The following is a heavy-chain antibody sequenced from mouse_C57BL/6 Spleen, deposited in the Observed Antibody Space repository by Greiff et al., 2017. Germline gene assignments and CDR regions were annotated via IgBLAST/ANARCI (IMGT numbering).Heavy chain of an antibody. Sequence: DVKLEESGEGLVKPGGSLKLSCAASGFTFSSYAMSWVRQTPEKRLEWVAYISSGGAYIYYADTVKGRFTIYRDNARNTLYLQMRSLKSEDTAMYYCTREGDYYGSSPYGYWGQGTSVTVSS. CDR1: GFTFSSYA. J-gene: IGHJ4*01. V-gene: IGHV5-9-1*02. D-gene: IGHD1-1*01. CDR2: ISSGGAYI. CDR3: TREGDYYGSSPYGY.